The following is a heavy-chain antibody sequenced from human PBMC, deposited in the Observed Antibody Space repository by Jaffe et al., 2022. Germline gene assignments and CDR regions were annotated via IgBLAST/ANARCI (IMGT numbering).Heavy chain of an antibody. D-gene: IGHD6-19*01. J-gene: IGHJ6*03. CDR2: IRYDGSNK. CDR3: AKVRKSIAVAARGMDV. CDR1: GFTFSSYG. V-gene: IGHV3-30*02. Sequence: QVQLVESGGGVVQPGGSLRLSCAASGFTFSSYGMHWVRQAPGKGLEWVAFIRYDGSNKYYADSVKGRFTISRDNSKNTLYLQMNSLRAEDTAVYYCAKVRKSIAVAARGMDVWGKGTTVTVSS.